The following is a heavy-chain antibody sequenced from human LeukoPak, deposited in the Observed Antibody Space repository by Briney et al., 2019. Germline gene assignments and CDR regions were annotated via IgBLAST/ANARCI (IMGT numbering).Heavy chain of an antibody. J-gene: IGHJ4*02. CDR2: IKQDGSEK. Sequence: GSQRLSCAASGFTFSSYWMSWVRQAPGKGLEWVANIKQDGSEKYYVDSVKGRFTISRDNAKNSLYLQMNSLRAEDTAVYYCARCHGSGSYMNYWGQGTLVTVSS. V-gene: IGHV3-7*01. CDR3: ARCHGSGSYMNY. CDR1: GFTFSSYW. D-gene: IGHD3-10*01.